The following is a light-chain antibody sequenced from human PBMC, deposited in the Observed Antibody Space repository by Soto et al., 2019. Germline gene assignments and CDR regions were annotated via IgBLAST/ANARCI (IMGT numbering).Light chain of an antibody. CDR1: SSDVGGYNY. Sequence: QSVLTQPASVSGSPGQSITISCTGTSSDVGGYNYVSWYQQHPGKAPKLMIYEVSNRPSGVSNRFSGSKSGNTASLTISGLQAGEGANYSCSLNKSTSTWVFGGGPQLPAL. CDR2: EVS. J-gene: IGLJ3*02. V-gene: IGLV2-14*01. CDR3: SLNKSTSTWV.